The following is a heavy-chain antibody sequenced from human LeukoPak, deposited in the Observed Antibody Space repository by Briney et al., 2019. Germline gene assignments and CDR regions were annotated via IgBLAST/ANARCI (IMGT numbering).Heavy chain of an antibody. V-gene: IGHV3-30*04. CDR2: ISYDGSNK. Sequence: GGSLRLSCAASGFTFSSYAMHWVRQAPGKGLEWVAVISYDGSNKYYADSVKGRFTISRDNSKNTLYLQMNSLRAEDTAVYYCARGRYYYDSSGSGGDYWGQGTLVTASS. CDR1: GFTFSSYA. J-gene: IGHJ4*02. CDR3: ARGRYYYDSSGSGGDY. D-gene: IGHD3-22*01.